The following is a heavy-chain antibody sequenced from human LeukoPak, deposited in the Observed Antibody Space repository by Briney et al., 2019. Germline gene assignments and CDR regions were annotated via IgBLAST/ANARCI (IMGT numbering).Heavy chain of an antibody. CDR2: IIPIFGTA. J-gene: IGHJ5*02. Sequence: GASVKVSCKASGGTFSSYAISWVRQAPGQGLEWMGGIIPIFGTANYAQKFQGRVTITADESTSTAYMELSSLRSEDTAVYYCARVGYSHGYDWFDPWGQGTLVTVSS. D-gene: IGHD5-18*01. CDR1: GGTFSSYA. V-gene: IGHV1-69*13. CDR3: ARVGYSHGYDWFDP.